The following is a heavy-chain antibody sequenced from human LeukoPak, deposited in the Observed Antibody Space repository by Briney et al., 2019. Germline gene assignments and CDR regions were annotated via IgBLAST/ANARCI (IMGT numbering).Heavy chain of an antibody. D-gene: IGHD3-9*01. CDR1: GFTVSSNY. Sequence: PGGSLRLSCAASGFTVSSNYMSWVRHAPGKGLEWVSVIYSGGSTYYADSVKGRFTISRHNSKNTPYLQMNSLRAEDTAVYYCARAQINYDILTGYHYYFDYWGQGTLVTVSS. CDR3: ARAQINYDILTGYHYYFDY. CDR2: IYSGGST. V-gene: IGHV3-53*04. J-gene: IGHJ4*02.